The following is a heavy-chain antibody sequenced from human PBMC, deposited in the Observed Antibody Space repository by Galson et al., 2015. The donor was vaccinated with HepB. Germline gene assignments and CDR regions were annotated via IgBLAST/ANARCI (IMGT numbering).Heavy chain of an antibody. V-gene: IGHV5-51*03. CDR3: ARSVLLWFGESPSWYFDL. CDR1: GYSFSTYW. J-gene: IGHJ2*01. CDR2: INPGDSKI. Sequence: QSGAEVKKPGESLKISCKGSGYSFSTYWIGWVRQMPGKGLEWMGIINPGDSKIRYSPSFQGQVTISVDKSISTAYLQWSSLKASDTAMYYCARSVLLWFGESPSWYFDLWGRGTLVTVSS. D-gene: IGHD3-10*01.